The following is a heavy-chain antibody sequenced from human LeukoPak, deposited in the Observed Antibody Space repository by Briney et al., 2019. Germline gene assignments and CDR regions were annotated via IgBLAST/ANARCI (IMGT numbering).Heavy chain of an antibody. J-gene: IGHJ4*02. Sequence: PSETLSLTCAVSGVSFDDYYWSWVRQTPGKGLEWIGEINHSGYTNDSPSLKSRVTLSIDTSRKQFSLNLRSVTVADAGIYYCTRMTTGHDYWGQGTLVSVSS. CDR1: GVSFDDYY. CDR2: INHSGYT. V-gene: IGHV4-34*01. D-gene: IGHD4-17*01. CDR3: TRMTTGHDY.